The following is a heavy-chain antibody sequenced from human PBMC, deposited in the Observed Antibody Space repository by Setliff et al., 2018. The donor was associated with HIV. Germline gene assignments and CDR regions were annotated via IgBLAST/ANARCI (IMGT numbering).Heavy chain of an antibody. V-gene: IGHV1-18*04. J-gene: IGHJ6*03. D-gene: IGHD5-18*01. CDR1: GYTSINFG. Sequence: GASVKVSCKASGYTSINFGITWVRQAPGQGLEWVGYISGYNGNTKYAQNVQGRVTMTTDTSTSTAYMELRSLRYDDTAVYYCARDPRSGYDSDTAMVTVYYYYMDVWGKGTTVTVSS. CDR2: ISGYNGNT. CDR3: ARDPRSGYDSDTAMVTVYYYYMDV.